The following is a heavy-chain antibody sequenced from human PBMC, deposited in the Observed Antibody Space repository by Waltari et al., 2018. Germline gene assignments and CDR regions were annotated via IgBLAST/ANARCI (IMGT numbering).Heavy chain of an antibody. CDR2: FDPEDGET. CDR1: GYTLTELS. V-gene: IGHV1-24*01. CDR3: ATELLGLNEYYFDY. D-gene: IGHD7-27*01. Sequence: QVQLVESGGGVVQPGASVKVSCKVSGYTLTELSMHWVRQAPGKGLEWMGGFDPEDGETIYAQKFQGRVTMTEDTSTDTAYMELSSLRSEDTAVYYCATELLGLNEYYFDYWGQGTLVTVSS. J-gene: IGHJ4*02.